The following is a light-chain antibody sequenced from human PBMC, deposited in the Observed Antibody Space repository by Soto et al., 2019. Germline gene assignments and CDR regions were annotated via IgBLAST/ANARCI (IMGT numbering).Light chain of an antibody. CDR2: EAS. CDR3: CSLTNGATWV. CDR1: NSDVGSHNF. J-gene: IGLJ3*02. V-gene: IGLV2-23*01. Sequence: QSALTQPASVSWSPGQSITISCTGTNSDVGSHNFVSGYQQYPGKAPKLLIYEASKRPSGLSNRFSGSKSGNTASLTISGLQAEDEADYYCCSLTNGATWVFGGGTKLTVL.